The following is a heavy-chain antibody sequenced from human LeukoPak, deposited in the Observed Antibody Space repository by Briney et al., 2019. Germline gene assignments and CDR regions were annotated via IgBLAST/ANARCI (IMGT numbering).Heavy chain of an antibody. J-gene: IGHJ4*02. CDR3: AKEGEILRFGEFRAIPHYFDY. V-gene: IGHV3-53*01. D-gene: IGHD3-10*01. CDR1: GFTVSSNY. Sequence: GGSLRLSCAVSGFTVSSNYMSWVRQAPGKGLEWVAVIYSGSSTYYADSVKGRFTISRDNSKNTLYLQMNSLRAEDTAVYYCAKEGEILRFGEFRAIPHYFDYWGQGTLVTVSS. CDR2: IYSGSST.